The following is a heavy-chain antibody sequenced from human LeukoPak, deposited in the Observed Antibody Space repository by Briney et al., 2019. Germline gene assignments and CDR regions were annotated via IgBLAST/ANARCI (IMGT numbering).Heavy chain of an antibody. Sequence: PGGSLRLSCAASGFTFSSYDMSWVRQPPGKGLEWVAVITYGGSNKYYADSVKGRVTISIDNSKNTLYLQMSSLRAEDTAVYYCARVGIAVAVNATVFDYWGQGTMVTVSS. D-gene: IGHD6-19*01. CDR3: ARVGIAVAVNATVFDY. J-gene: IGHJ4*01. CDR2: ITYGGSNK. CDR1: GFTFSSYD. V-gene: IGHV3-30*04.